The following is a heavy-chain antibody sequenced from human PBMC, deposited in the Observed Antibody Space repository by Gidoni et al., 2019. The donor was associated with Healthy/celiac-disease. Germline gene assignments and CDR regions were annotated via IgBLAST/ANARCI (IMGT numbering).Heavy chain of an antibody. D-gene: IGHD3-22*01. V-gene: IGHV4-39*01. J-gene: IGHJ4*02. CDR3: ARLSSPDYYDSSGYGLFDY. CDR1: GGSISSSSYY. Sequence: QLQLQESGPGLVKPSETLSLTCTVSGGSISSSSYYWGWIRQPPGKGLEWIGSIYYSGSTYYNPSLKSRVTISVDTSKNQFSLKLSSVTAADTAVYYCARLSSPDYYDSSGYGLFDYWGQGTLVTVSS. CDR2: IYYSGST.